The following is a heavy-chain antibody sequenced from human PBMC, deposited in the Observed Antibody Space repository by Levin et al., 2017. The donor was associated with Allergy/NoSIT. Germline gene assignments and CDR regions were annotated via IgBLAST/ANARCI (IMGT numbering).Heavy chain of an antibody. D-gene: IGHD3-22*01. CDR3: ARHLYYYDSSGYQTPDY. J-gene: IGHJ4*02. CDR2: IYYSGST. V-gene: IGHV4-39*01. Sequence: HSQTLSLTCTVSGGSISSSSYYWGWIRQPPGKGLEWIGSIYYSGSTYYNPSLKSRVTISVDTSKNQFSLKLSSVTAADTAVYYCARHLYYYDSSGYQTPDYWGQGTLVTVSS. CDR1: GGSISSSSYY.